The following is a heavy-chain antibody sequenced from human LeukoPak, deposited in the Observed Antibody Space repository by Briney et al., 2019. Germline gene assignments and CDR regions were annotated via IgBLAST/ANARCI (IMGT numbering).Heavy chain of an antibody. V-gene: IGHV1-18*01. CDR1: GYTFTSYG. D-gene: IGHD2-2*03. J-gene: IGHJ4*02. Sequence: ASVKVSCKASGYTFTSYGISWVRQAPGQGLEWMGWISAYSGNTNYAQKLQGRVTMTTDTSTSTAYMELRSLRSDDTAVYYCARDGYCSSTSCYLYYWGQGTLVTVSS. CDR2: ISAYSGNT. CDR3: ARDGYCSSTSCYLYY.